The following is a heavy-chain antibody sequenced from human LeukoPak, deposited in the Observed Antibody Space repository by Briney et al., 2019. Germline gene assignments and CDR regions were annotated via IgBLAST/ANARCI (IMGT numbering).Heavy chain of an antibody. CDR3: AAFIVVVPAAMTRDAFDI. CDR1: GFTFTSSA. D-gene: IGHD2-2*01. CDR2: IVVGSGNT. Sequence: SVKVSCKASGFTFTSSAMQWVRQARGQRLEWIGWIVVGSGNTNYAQKFQERVTITRDMSTSTAYMELSSLRSEDTAVYYCAAFIVVVPAAMTRDAFDIWGQGTMVTVSS. V-gene: IGHV1-58*02. J-gene: IGHJ3*02.